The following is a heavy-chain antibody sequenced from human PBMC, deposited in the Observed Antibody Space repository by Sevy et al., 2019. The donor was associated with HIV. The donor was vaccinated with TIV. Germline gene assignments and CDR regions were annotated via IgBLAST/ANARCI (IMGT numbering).Heavy chain of an antibody. CDR3: ARDELYYYGSGSYPKRGLQH. CDR2: IWYDGSNK. V-gene: IGHV3-33*01. J-gene: IGHJ1*01. CDR1: GFTFSSYG. Sequence: GGSLRLSCAASGFTFSSYGMHWVRQAPGKGLEWVAVIWYDGSNKYYADSVKGRFTISRDNSKNTLYLQMNSLRAEDTAVYYCARDELYYYGSGSYPKRGLQHWGQGTLVTVSS. D-gene: IGHD3-10*01.